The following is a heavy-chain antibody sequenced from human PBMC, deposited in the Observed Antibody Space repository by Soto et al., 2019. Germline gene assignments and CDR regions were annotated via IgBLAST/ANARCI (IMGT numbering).Heavy chain of an antibody. J-gene: IGHJ4*02. CDR2: ISGSGGST. D-gene: IGHD3-3*01. CDR1: GFTFSSYA. Sequence: GGSLRLSCAASGFTFSSYAMSWVRQAPGKGLEWVSAISGSGGSTYYAESVKGRFPISRDNSKNTLYLQMNSLRAEDTAVYYCAKGLRFLEWPTDYWGQGTLVTVSS. V-gene: IGHV3-23*01. CDR3: AKGLRFLEWPTDY.